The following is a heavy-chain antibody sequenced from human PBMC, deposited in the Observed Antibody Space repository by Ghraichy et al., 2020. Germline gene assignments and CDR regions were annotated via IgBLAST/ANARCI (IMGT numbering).Heavy chain of an antibody. J-gene: IGHJ4*02. D-gene: IGHD3-16*02. Sequence: VSVIYSEGATYNADAVECRFTISRQDSNNTLFLQMNSLRVEDTAIYYCARMPLSRVLGWDRSPYDHLGQATLVTVSS. V-gene: IGHV3-53*04. CDR2: IYSEGAT. CDR3: ARMPLSRVLGWDRSPYDH.